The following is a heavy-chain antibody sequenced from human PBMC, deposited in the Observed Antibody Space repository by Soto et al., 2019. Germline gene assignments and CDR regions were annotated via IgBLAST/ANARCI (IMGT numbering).Heavy chain of an antibody. Sequence: GESLRLSCAASGFTFSSNWMSWVRQAPGKGLEWVANIKQDGSEKYYVDSVKGRFTSSRDNAKNSLYLQMNSLRAEDTAVYYCARGKYYYDSSAYCAFDIWGQGTMVTVSS. CDR1: GFTFSSNW. J-gene: IGHJ3*02. CDR2: IKQDGSEK. CDR3: ARGKYYYDSSAYCAFDI. V-gene: IGHV3-7*01. D-gene: IGHD3-22*01.